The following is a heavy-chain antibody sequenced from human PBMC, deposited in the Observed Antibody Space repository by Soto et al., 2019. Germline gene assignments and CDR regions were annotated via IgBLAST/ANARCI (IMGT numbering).Heavy chain of an antibody. J-gene: IGHJ6*02. D-gene: IGHD3-22*01. V-gene: IGHV1-69*12. CDR2: IIPIFGTA. CDR1: GGTFSSYA. CDR3: AKHYDHWDCYCGMDV. Sequence: QVQLVQSGAEVKKPGSSVKVSCKASGGTFSSYAISWVRQAPGQGLEWMGGIIPIFGTADYAQKFQGRVTITADESTSTAYMELSSLRSEDTVVYYCAKHYDHWDCYCGMDVWGQGTTVTVSS.